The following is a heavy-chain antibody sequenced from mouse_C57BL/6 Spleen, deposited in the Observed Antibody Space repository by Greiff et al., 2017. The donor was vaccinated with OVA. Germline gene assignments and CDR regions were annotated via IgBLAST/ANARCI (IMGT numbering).Heavy chain of an antibody. J-gene: IGHJ3*01. D-gene: IGHD4-1*01. CDR2: IWGVGST. CDR1: GLSLTSYG. V-gene: IGHV2-6*01. CDR3: ASEGTGKGFAY. Sequence: VKLVESGPGLVAPSQSLSITCTVSGLSLTSYGVDWVRQSPGKGLEWLGVIWGVGSTNYNSALKSRLSISKDNSKSQVFLKMNSLQTDDTAMYYCASEGTGKGFAYWGQGTLVTVSA.